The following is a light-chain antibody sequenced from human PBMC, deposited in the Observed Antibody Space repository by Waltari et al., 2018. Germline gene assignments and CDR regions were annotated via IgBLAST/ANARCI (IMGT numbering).Light chain of an antibody. J-gene: IGKJ4*01. CDR1: QSISVW. Sequence: DIQMTQSPSTLSASVGDRVTTTCRASQSISVWLAWYQQKPGRAPKLLIFRASSLESGVPSRFSGSGSGTEFTLTISSLQPDDFATYYCQQYNSFSTTFGGGTKVESK. CDR2: RAS. V-gene: IGKV1-5*03. CDR3: QQYNSFSTT.